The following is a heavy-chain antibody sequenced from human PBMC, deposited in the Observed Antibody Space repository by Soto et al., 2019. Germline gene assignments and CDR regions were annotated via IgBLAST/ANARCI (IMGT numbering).Heavy chain of an antibody. CDR2: ISYDGSNK. CDR1: GFTFSSYG. CDR3: AKDRDYYDSSGYHNGYFDY. D-gene: IGHD3-22*01. V-gene: IGHV3-30*18. J-gene: IGHJ4*02. Sequence: QVQLAESGGGVVQPGRSLRLSCAASGFTFSSYGMHWVRQAPGKGLEWVAVISYDGSNKYYADSVKGRFTISRDNSKNTLYLQMNSLRAEDTAVYYCAKDRDYYDSSGYHNGYFDYWGQGTLVTVSS.